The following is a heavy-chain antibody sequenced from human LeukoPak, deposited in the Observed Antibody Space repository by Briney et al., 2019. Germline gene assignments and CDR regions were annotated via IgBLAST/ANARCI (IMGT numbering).Heavy chain of an antibody. J-gene: IGHJ4*02. V-gene: IGHV1-18*04. Sequence: ASVKVSCKASGYTFTGYYMHWVRQAPGQGLEWMGWISAYNGNTKYAQKLQGRVTMTTDTSTSTTYMELRSLRSDDTAVYYCARGRGYCSSTSCRRGIFDYWGQGTLVTVSS. CDR1: GYTFTGYY. CDR3: ARGRGYCSSTSCRRGIFDY. CDR2: ISAYNGNT. D-gene: IGHD2-2*01.